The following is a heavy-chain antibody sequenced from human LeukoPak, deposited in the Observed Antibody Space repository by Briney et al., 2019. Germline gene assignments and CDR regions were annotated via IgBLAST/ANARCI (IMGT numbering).Heavy chain of an antibody. CDR2: ISAYSTYNGNT. D-gene: IGHD2-2*02. J-gene: IGHJ4*02. V-gene: IGHV1-18*01. CDR3: ARGSGGYRFDY. CDR1: GYTFTSYG. Sequence: ASVKVSCKASGYTFTSYGISWVRQAPGQGPEWMGWISAYSTYNGNTNYAQKFQGRVTMTTDTSTSTAYMELSSLRSEDTAVYYCARGSGGYRFDYWGQGTLVTVSS.